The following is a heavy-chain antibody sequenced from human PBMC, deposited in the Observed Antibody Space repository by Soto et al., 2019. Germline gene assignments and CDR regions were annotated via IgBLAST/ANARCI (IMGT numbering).Heavy chain of an antibody. J-gene: IGHJ3*02. Sequence: GGSLRLSCAASGFTVSSNYMSWVRQAPGKGLEWVSVIYSGGSTYYADSVKGRFTISRDNSKNTLYLQMNSLRAEDTAVYYCARGGYYGSLEDRDIWGQGTMVTVSS. V-gene: IGHV3-53*01. D-gene: IGHD3-10*01. CDR2: IYSGGST. CDR3: ARGGYYGSLEDRDI. CDR1: GFTVSSNY.